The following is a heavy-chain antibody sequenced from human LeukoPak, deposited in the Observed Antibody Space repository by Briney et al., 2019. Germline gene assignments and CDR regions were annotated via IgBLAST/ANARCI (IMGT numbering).Heavy chain of an antibody. Sequence: PSETLSLTCTVSGGSISSGGYYWSWIRQHPGKGLEWIGYIYYSGSTYYNPSLKSRVTISVDTSKNQLSLKLSSVTAADTAVYYCARVAEAYYYDSSGAADSDYWGQGTLVTVSS. D-gene: IGHD3-22*01. J-gene: IGHJ4*02. V-gene: IGHV4-31*03. CDR2: IYYSGST. CDR1: GGSISSGGYY. CDR3: ARVAEAYYYDSSGAADSDY.